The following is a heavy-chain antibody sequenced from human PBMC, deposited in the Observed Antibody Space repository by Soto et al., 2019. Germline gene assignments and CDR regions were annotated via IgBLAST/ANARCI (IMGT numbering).Heavy chain of an antibody. CDR3: AKDRFGVAGIQGLFDY. CDR1: GFTFSNYW. Sequence: GGSLRLSCEASGFTFSNYWMHWARQAPGKGLVWVSRIHSDGSSTYYADSVKGRFTISRDNAQNTLYLHMSSLRAEDTAMYYCAKDRFGVAGIQGLFDYWGQGTLVTVSS. D-gene: IGHD6-19*01. CDR2: IHSDGSST. V-gene: IGHV3-74*01. J-gene: IGHJ4*02.